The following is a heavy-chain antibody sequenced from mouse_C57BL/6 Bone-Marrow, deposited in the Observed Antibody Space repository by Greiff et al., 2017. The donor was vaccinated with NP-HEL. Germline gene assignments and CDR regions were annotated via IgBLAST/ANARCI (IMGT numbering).Heavy chain of an antibody. CDR2: ISSGGSYT. D-gene: IGHD2-4*01. V-gene: IGHV5-6*01. CDR3: RRYYDYDRVDY. J-gene: IGHJ2*01. Sequence: EVKVVESGGDLVKPGGSLKLSCAASGFTFSSYGMSWVRQTPDKRLEWVATISSGGSYTYYPDSVKGRFTISRDNAKNTLYLQMSSLKSEDTAMYYCRRYYDYDRVDYWGQGTTLTVSS. CDR1: GFTFSSYG.